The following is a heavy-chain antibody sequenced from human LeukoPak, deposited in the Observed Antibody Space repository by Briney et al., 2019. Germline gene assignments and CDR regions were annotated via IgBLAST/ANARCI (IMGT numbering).Heavy chain of an antibody. CDR2: IRYDGSNK. Sequence: PGGSLRLSCAASGFTFSSYGMHWVRQAPGKGLEWVAFIRYDGSNKYYADSVKGRFTISRDNSKNTLYLQMNSLRAEDTAVYYCAKSVVPAAIRNYFDYWGQGTLVTVSS. J-gene: IGHJ4*02. CDR3: AKSVVPAAIRNYFDY. CDR1: GFTFSSYG. D-gene: IGHD2-2*02. V-gene: IGHV3-30*02.